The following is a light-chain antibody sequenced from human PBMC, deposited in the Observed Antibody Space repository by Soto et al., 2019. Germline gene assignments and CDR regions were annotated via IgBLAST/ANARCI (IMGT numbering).Light chain of an antibody. CDR3: QQRSSWPPIA. CDR2: DAS. V-gene: IGKV3-11*01. CDR1: QSIGNF. J-gene: IGKJ5*01. Sequence: EIVLTQSPAILSLSPGERATLSCSASQSIGNFLAWYQQKPGQPPSLLIFDASNRAAGVPARFSGSGSGTDFTRTIRSLEPEDFAVYFGQQRSSWPPIAFGQGTRLEIK.